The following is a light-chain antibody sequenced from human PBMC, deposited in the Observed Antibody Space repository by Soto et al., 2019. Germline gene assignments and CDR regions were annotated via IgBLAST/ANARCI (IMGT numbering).Light chain of an antibody. CDR3: SSFTTSATLL. J-gene: IGLJ2*01. CDR1: SSDVGSYNR. CDR2: EVS. V-gene: IGLV2-18*02. Sequence: QSALTQPPSVSGSPGQSVTISCTGTSSDVGSYNRVSWYQQPPGAAPKLMVYEVSTRPSGVLDRFSGSKSGNTASLTISGLQAEDEADYYCSSFTTSATLLFGGGTKLTVL.